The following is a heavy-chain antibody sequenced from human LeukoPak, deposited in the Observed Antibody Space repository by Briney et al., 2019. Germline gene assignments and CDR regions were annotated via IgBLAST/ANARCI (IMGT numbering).Heavy chain of an antibody. D-gene: IGHD1-7*01. J-gene: IGHJ6*03. CDR3: ARDAGTGTTGNYYYYMDV. CDR1: GGSISSYY. V-gene: IGHV4-4*07. Sequence: SETLSLTCTGSGGSISSYYWSWIRQPAGKGLEWIGRIYTTGSTNYNPSLESRVTISVDKSKNQFSLKLSSVTAADTAVYYCARDAGTGTTGNYYYYMDVWGKGTTVTVSS. CDR2: IYTTGST.